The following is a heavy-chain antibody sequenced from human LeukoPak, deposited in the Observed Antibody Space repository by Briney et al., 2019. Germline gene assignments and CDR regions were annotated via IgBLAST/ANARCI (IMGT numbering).Heavy chain of an antibody. CDR3: ARAGGSTVSHSDY. CDR1: GFAFGNDA. V-gene: IGHV3-21*01. D-gene: IGHD4-17*01. J-gene: IGHJ4*02. Sequence: PGGSLRLSCAASGFAFGNDAMNWVRQAPGKGLEWVSSISSSTSYIYYADSVKGRFTISKDNAKNSLYLQMNSLRAEDTAVYYCARAGGSTVSHSDYWGQGTLVTVSS. CDR2: ISSSTSYI.